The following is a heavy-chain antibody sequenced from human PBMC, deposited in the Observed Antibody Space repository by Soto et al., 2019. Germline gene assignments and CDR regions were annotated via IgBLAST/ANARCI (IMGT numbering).Heavy chain of an antibody. CDR2: ISWNSGSI. J-gene: IGHJ6*02. CDR1: GFTFDDYA. V-gene: IGHV3-9*01. Sequence: GGSLRLSCATSGFTFDDYAMHWVRQAPGKGLEWVSGISWNSGSIGYADSVKGRFTISRDNAKNPLYLQMNSLRAEDTALYYCAKDVSSGSYYYYGMDVWGQGTTVTVSS. D-gene: IGHD6-19*01. CDR3: AKDVSSGSYYYYGMDV.